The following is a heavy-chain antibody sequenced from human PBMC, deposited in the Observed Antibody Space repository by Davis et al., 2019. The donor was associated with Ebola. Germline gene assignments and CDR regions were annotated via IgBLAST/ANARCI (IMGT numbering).Heavy chain of an antibody. CDR2: ISWNSVYI. J-gene: IGHJ4*02. V-gene: IGHV3-9*01. CDR3: AKSRGTMVRGVNALDY. Sequence: SLKIPCAASGFTFSSYSMNWVRQAPGTGMEWVSGISWNSVYIVYADCVKGRFTVSRDNAKNSLYLQMNSLIADDTALYYCAKSRGTMVRGVNALDYWGQGTLVTVSS. D-gene: IGHD3-10*01. CDR1: GFTFSSYS.